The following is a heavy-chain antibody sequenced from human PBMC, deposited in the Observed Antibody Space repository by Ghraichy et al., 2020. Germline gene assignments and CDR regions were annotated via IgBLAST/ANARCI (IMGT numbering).Heavy chain of an antibody. J-gene: IGHJ4*02. CDR3: ANTVSGVGYYFDY. CDR1: GFTFNNYA. CDR2: ISGSGGNT. Sequence: GESLNISCAASGFTFNNYAVTWVRQAPGKGLEWVSAISGSGGNTYYADSVKGRFTISRDNSKNTLSLQMSSLRAEDTAVYYCANTVSGVGYYFDYWGQGTLVTVSS. V-gene: IGHV3-23*01. D-gene: IGHD4-17*01.